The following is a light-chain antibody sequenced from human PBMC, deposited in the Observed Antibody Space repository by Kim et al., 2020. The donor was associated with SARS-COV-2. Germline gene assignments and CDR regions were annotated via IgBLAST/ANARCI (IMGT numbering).Light chain of an antibody. Sequence: DIQMTQSPSTLSASVGDRVTITCRASQNIRTWLAWYQQKPGKAPKLLIYDAYGLQSGVPSKFSGSGSGTEFTLTIAGLQPDDFATYYYQQYDSYPYTFGQGTKLEI. CDR1: QNIRTW. CDR3: QQYDSYPYT. V-gene: IGKV1-5*01. CDR2: DAY. J-gene: IGKJ2*01.